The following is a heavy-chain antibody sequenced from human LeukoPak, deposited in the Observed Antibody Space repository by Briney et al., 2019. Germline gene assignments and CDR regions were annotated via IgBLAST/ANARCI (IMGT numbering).Heavy chain of an antibody. J-gene: IGHJ6*03. CDR1: GGSISTYY. V-gene: IGHV4-59*12. CDR3: ARVNYYYYYMDV. CDR2: IYYSGST. Sequence: PSETLSLTCSVSGGSISTYYWNWIRQPPGKGLEWIGYIYYSGSTNYNPSLKSRVTISVDTSKNQFSLKLSSVTAADTAVYYCARVNYYYYYMDVWGKGTTVTISS.